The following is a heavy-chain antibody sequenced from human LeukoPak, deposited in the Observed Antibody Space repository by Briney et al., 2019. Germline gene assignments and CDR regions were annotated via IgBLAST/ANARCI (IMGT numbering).Heavy chain of an antibody. J-gene: IGHJ5*02. CDR2: ISGSCSNT. CDR1: GFTFSSYA. V-gene: IGHV3-23*01. D-gene: IGHD2/OR15-2a*01. Sequence: PGGSLRLSCAASGFTFSSYAMTWIRQAPGKGLEWVSAISGSCSNTYYADSVKGRFTVSRDNSKNTLYLQMNSLRAEDTAVYYRANREYSAPWGEGTLVSVSS. CDR3: ANREYSAP.